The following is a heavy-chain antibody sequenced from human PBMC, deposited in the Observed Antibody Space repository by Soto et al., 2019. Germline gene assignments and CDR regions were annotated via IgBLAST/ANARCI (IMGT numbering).Heavy chain of an antibody. J-gene: IGHJ5*02. D-gene: IGHD6-19*01. CDR1: GFSLNTDKVG. CDR2: IYWDDDK. V-gene: IGHV2-5*02. CDR3: GHRLYTSGWWFDP. Sequence: QVTLKESGPALVKPTQPLTLTCTFSGFSLNTDKVGVGWVRQPPGKALEWLALIYWDDDKRYSPYLKSRLTISKDTSKNEVVLTMTNMDPVDTATYFCGHRLYTSGWWFDPWGPGTLVTVS.